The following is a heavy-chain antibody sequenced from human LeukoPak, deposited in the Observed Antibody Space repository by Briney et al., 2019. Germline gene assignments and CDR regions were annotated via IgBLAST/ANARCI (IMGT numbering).Heavy chain of an antibody. V-gene: IGHV3-7*01. J-gene: IGHJ4*02. Sequence: GGSLRLSCAASGFTFSSYAMSWVRQAPGKGLEWVANIKEDGSEKYYVDSVKGRFTISRDNAKNSLYLQMNSLRAEDTAVYYCARVVSDDFWSGYYTGPYFDYWGQGTLVTVSS. CDR1: GFTFSSYA. CDR3: ARVVSDDFWSGYYTGPYFDY. D-gene: IGHD3-3*01. CDR2: IKEDGSEK.